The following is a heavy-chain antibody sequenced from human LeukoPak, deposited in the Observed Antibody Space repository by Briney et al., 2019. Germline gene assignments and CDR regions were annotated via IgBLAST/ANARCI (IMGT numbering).Heavy chain of an antibody. V-gene: IGHV3-30*04. J-gene: IGHJ3*02. Sequence: GGSLRLSCAASGFTFSSYAMHWVRQAPGKGLEWVAITSYDGSNKYYADSVKGRFTISRDNSKNTLYLQMNSLRAEDTAVYYCAKDPVGQSYYDYVWGSYRYAFDIWGQGTMVTVSS. CDR2: TSYDGSNK. D-gene: IGHD3-16*02. CDR1: GFTFSSYA. CDR3: AKDPVGQSYYDYVWGSYRYAFDI.